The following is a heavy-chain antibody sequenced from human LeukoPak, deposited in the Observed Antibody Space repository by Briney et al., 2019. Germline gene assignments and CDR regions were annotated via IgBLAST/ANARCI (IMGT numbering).Heavy chain of an antibody. J-gene: IGHJ4*02. CDR1: GYTFTGYY. D-gene: IGHD3-10*01. V-gene: IGHV1-2*02. CDR3: ARGGMVRGVIITNALIDY. Sequence: RASVKVSCKASGYTFTGYYMHWVRQAPGQGLEWMGWINPNSGGTNYAQKFQGRVTMTRDTSISTAYMELSRLRSDDTAVYYCARGGMVRGVIITNALIDYWGQGTLVTVSS. CDR2: INPNSGGT.